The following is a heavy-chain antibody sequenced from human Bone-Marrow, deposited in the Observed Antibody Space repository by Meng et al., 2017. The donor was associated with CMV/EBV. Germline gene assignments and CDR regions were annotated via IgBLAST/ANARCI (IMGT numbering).Heavy chain of an antibody. CDR2: ISYDGSDK. D-gene: IGHD6-6*01. Sequence: GESLKISCAASGFTFSSYAMHWVRQAPGKGLEWVAVISYDGSDKYYADSVKGRFTISRDNSKNTLYLQMNSLRAEDTAVYYCARDQGAPRLKVRSDYYGMDVWGQGTTVTVSS. J-gene: IGHJ6*02. CDR3: ARDQGAPRLKVRSDYYGMDV. V-gene: IGHV3-30-3*01. CDR1: GFTFSSYA.